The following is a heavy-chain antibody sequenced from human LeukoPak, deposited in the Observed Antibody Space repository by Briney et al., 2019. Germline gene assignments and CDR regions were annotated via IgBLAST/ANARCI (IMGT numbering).Heavy chain of an antibody. Sequence: PGGSLRLTCAASGFTFSNSEMSWVRQAPAQGLEWVSCIRSSGSTIYYADSVKGRFTISRDNAKNSLYLQMNSLRDEDTAVYYCARGYYDFVWGYMDVWGKGTTVTISS. CDR2: IRSSGSTI. V-gene: IGHV3-48*03. CDR3: ARGYYDFVWGYMDV. CDR1: GFTFSNSE. J-gene: IGHJ6*03. D-gene: IGHD3-16*01.